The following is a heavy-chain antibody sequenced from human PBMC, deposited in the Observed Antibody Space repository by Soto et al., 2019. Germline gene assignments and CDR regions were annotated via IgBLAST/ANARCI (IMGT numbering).Heavy chain of an antibody. CDR2: INAANGDT. CDR1: GYTFTSYG. J-gene: IGHJ5*02. Sequence: ASVKVSCKASGYTFTSYGSHWVRQAPGQRLEWMGWINAANGDTKYSPKFQGRVTITRDTSASTAYMELSSLRSEDTAVYYCVRRHVSATGIDWFDPWGQGTLVTVSS. D-gene: IGHD6-13*01. V-gene: IGHV1-3*01. CDR3: VRRHVSATGIDWFDP.